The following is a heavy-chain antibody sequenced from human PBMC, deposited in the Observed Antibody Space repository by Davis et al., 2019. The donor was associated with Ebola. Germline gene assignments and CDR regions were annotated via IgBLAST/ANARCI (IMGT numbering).Heavy chain of an antibody. J-gene: IGHJ5*02. V-gene: IGHV3-48*04. CDR1: GFTFSNAW. CDR3: ARGITIFGVGNWFDP. D-gene: IGHD3-3*01. Sequence: GESLKISCAASGFTFSNAWMNWVRQAPGKGLEWVSYISSSGSTIYYADSVKGRFTISRDNAKNSLYLQMNSLRAEDTAVYYCARGITIFGVGNWFDPWGQGTLVTVSS. CDR2: ISSSGSTI.